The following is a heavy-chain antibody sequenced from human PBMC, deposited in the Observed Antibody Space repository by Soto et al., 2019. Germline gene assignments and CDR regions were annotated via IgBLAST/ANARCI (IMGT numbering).Heavy chain of an antibody. J-gene: IGHJ5*02. Sequence: GASVKVSCKATGYTFTSYYMHWVRQAPGQGLEWLGIINPSGGSTSYAQKFQGRVTMTRDTSTSTVYMELSSLRSEDTAVYYCARGSAIVVVVAENWIDPWGQGALVTVSS. CDR2: INPSGGST. V-gene: IGHV1-46*03. D-gene: IGHD2-15*01. CDR3: ARGSAIVVVVAENWIDP. CDR1: GYTFTSYY.